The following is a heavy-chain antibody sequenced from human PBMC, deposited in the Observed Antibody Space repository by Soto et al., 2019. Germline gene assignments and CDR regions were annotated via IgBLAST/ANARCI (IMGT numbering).Heavy chain of an antibody. CDR1: GFTFSSYW. CDR3: AREGRGVDYYYYDMDV. CDR2: INTDGTST. V-gene: IGHV3-74*01. J-gene: IGHJ6*02. Sequence: PGGSLRLSCAASGFTFSSYWMHWVRQAPGKGLVWVSRINTDGTSTSYADSVKGRFTISRDNAKNTLYLQMNSLRAEDTAVYYCAREGRGVDYYYYDMDVWGQGTTVTVSS.